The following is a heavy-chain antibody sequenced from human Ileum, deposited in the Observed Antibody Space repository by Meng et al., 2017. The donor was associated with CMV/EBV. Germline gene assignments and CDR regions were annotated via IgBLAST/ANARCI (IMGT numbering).Heavy chain of an antibody. J-gene: IGHJ4*02. CDR1: GLTFRDYW. V-gene: IGHV3-74*01. Sequence: GGSLRLSCAASGLTFRDYWVHWVRQVPGKGLVWVSRINVDGSITDYATSVKGRFSTSRDNAKNTVYLQMSSLRVDDTAVYYCAGSILGSGSYFEDDDWGQGTQVTVSS. CDR3: AGSILGSGSYFEDDD. CDR2: INVDGSIT. D-gene: IGHD3-10*01.